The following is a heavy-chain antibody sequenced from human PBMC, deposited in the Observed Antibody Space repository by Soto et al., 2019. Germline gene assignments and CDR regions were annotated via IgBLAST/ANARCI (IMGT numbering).Heavy chain of an antibody. V-gene: IGHV1-18*01. CDR3: XXXXXXXXXXIDV. Sequence: QVQLVQSGAEVKKPGASVKVSCKASGYTFXXXXXXXXXXXXXXXXEWMGWINGYTGNTNYAQKFQGRVTMTTDTXXXXXXXXXXXXXXXXXXXXXXXXXXXXXXXXIDVWGQGTTVTVSS. J-gene: IGHJ6*02. CDR1: GYTFXXXX. CDR2: INGYTGNT.